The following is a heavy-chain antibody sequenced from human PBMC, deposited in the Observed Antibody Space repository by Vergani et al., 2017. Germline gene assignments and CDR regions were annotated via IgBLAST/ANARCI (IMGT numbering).Heavy chain of an antibody. CDR1: GFTFNIYA. Sequence: EVRLLESGGGLVQPGGSLRLSCAASGFTFNIYAMSWVRQAPGKGLEWVSVIKSDGRTSYAESVRGRFTISRDTSRNAVYLQMNILRVEDTGVYYCTRSECSGTTCYGHYFDLWCHGILVTVSS. D-gene: IGHD2-15*01. CDR3: TRSECSGTTCYGHYFDL. J-gene: IGHJ4*01. V-gene: IGHV3-66*02. CDR2: IKSDGRT.